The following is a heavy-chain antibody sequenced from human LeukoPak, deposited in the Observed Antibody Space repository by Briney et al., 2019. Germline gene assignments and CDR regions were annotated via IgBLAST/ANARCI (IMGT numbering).Heavy chain of an antibody. CDR2: IYHSGST. V-gene: IGHV4-39*07. D-gene: IGHD3-10*01. J-gene: IGHJ4*02. CDR1: GGSISSSSYY. CDR3: ARASRDYYGSGRHFDY. Sequence: PSETLSLTCTVSGGSISSSSYYWGWIRQPPGKGLEWIGEIYHSGSTNYNPSLKSRVTISVDKSKNQFSLKLSSVTAADTAVYYCARASRDYYGSGRHFDYWGQGTLVTVSS.